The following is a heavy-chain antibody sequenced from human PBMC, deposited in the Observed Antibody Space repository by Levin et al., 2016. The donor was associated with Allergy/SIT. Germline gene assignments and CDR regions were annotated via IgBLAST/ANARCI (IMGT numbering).Heavy chain of an antibody. CDR2: IKWNGGST. CDR3: ARDRGSGGSFLDS. D-gene: IGHD2-15*01. CDR1: GFTFDDHA. Sequence: GESLKISCVGSGFTFDDHAMSWVRQRPGKGPEWVSGIKWNGGSTGYADSVKGRFTISRDNARNSLYLQMNSLRAEDTAFYYCARDRGSGGSFLDSWGQGTPVTVS. V-gene: IGHV3-20*04. J-gene: IGHJ4*02.